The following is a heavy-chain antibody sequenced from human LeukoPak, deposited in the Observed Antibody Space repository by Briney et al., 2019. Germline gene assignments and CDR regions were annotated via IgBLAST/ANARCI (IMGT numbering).Heavy chain of an antibody. D-gene: IGHD2-2*01. CDR3: ARDRQGGPAAMRGYYYYGMDV. CDR1: GGTFSSYA. J-gene: IGHJ6*02. CDR2: IIPILGIA. V-gene: IGHV1-69*04. Sequence: SVKVSCKASGGTFSSYAISWVRQAPGQGLEWMGRIIPILGIANYAQKFQGRVTITADKSTSTAYMELSSLRSEDTAVYYCARDRQGGPAAMRGYYYYGMDVWGQGTTVTVYS.